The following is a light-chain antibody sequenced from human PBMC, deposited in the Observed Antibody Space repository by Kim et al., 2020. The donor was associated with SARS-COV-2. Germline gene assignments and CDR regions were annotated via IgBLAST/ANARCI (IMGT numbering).Light chain of an antibody. J-gene: IGLJ3*02. CDR3: AAWDDSLSGWV. V-gene: IGLV1-47*01. CDR1: SSNIGSNY. Sequence: GQRVTISCSGSSSNIGSNYVYWYQQLPGTAPKLLIYRNNQRPSGVPDRSSGSKSGTSASLAISGLRSEDEADYYCAAWDDSLSGWVFGGGTKVTVL. CDR2: RNN.